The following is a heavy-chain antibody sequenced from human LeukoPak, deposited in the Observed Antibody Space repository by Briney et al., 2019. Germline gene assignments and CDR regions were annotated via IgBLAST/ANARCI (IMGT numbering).Heavy chain of an antibody. CDR2: TYYSGTT. CDR3: ARSLGATANDAFDM. V-gene: IGHV4-59*01. CDR1: GGSIGSYF. D-gene: IGHD1-26*01. J-gene: IGHJ3*02. Sequence: SETLSLTCTVSGGSIGSYFWSWIRQPPGKGLEWIGFTYYSGTTNYNPSLKSRVTISVDTSKNQFSLKVSSVTAADTALYYCARSLGATANDAFDMWGQGTMVTVSS.